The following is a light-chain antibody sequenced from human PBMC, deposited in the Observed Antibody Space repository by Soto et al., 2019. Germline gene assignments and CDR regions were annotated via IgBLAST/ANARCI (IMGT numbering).Light chain of an antibody. CDR2: DVS. CDR3: CSYAGSYTLV. CDR1: SSDVGGYNY. V-gene: IGLV2-11*01. Sequence: SVLTQPRSVCGAPGQSVTISCTGTSSDVGGYNYVSWYQQHPGKAPKLMIYDVSKRPSGVPDRFSGSKSGNTASLTISGLQAEDEADYSRCSYAGSYTLVFGGGTQLT. J-gene: IGLJ2*01.